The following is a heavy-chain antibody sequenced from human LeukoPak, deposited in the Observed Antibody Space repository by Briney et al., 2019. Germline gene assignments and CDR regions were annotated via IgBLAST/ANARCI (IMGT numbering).Heavy chain of an antibody. Sequence: PGGSLRLSCSATGFTFSSYAMHWVRQAPGKGLEYVSAISSNGGSTYYANSVKGRFTISRDNSKNTLYLQMNSLRAEDTAVYYCARDCPYSSSPDPCFYQVGYYYYYYMDVWGKGTTVTVSS. J-gene: IGHJ6*03. CDR2: ISSNGGST. CDR3: ARDCPYSSSPDPCFYQVGYYYYYYMDV. V-gene: IGHV3-64*04. D-gene: IGHD6-6*01. CDR1: GFTFSSYA.